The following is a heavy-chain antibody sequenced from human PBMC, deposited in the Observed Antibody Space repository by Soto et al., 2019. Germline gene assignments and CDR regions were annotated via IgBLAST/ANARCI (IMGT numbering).Heavy chain of an antibody. Sequence: PEGSLILSCAASGFTFSSYSMNWVRQAPGKGLEWVSYISSSSSTIYYADSVKGRFTISRDNAKNSLYLQMNSLRDEDTAVYYCARGVPAAMWADYYGMDVWGQGTTVTVSS. J-gene: IGHJ6*02. CDR2: ISSSSSTI. V-gene: IGHV3-48*02. CDR1: GFTFSSYS. CDR3: ARGVPAAMWADYYGMDV. D-gene: IGHD2-2*01.